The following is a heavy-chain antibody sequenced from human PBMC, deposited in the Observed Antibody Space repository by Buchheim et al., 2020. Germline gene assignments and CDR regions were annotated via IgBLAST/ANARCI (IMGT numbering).Heavy chain of an antibody. Sequence: QVQLVQSGAEVKKPGASVKVSCKASGYTFTSYYMHWVRQAPGQGLEWMGIINPSGGSTSYAQKFQGRVTMTRDTSTSTVYMELSSLRSEDTAVYYCARDSSYCSGGSCYRRRHGYFDYWGQGTL. V-gene: IGHV1-46*01. CDR1: GYTFTSYY. CDR2: INPSGGST. D-gene: IGHD2-15*01. J-gene: IGHJ4*02. CDR3: ARDSSYCSGGSCYRRRHGYFDY.